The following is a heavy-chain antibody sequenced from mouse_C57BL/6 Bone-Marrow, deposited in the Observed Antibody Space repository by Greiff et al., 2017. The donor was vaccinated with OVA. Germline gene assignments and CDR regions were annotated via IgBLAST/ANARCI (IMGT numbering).Heavy chain of an antibody. V-gene: IGHV5-6*01. CDR2: ISSGGSYT. CDR1: GFTFSSYG. CDR3: ARRAFDY. J-gene: IGHJ2*01. Sequence: VQLKESGGDLVKPGGSLKLSCAASGFTFSSYGMSWVRQTPDKRLEWVATISSGGSYTDYPDSVKGRFTIARDNAKNTLYLQMSSLKSEDTAMYYCARRAFDYWGQGTTLTVSS.